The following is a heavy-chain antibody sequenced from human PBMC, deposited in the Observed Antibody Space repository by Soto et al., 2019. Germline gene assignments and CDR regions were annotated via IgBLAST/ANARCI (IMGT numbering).Heavy chain of an antibody. D-gene: IGHD5-18*01. CDR3: ARVRGYSYGYGRYYYGMDV. CDR2: IYYSGST. CDR1: GGSISSYY. Sequence: SETLSLTCTVSGGSISSYYWSWIRQPPGKGLEWIGYIYYSGSTNYNPSLKSRVTISVDTSKNQFSLKLSSVTAADTAVYYCARVRGYSYGYGRYYYGMDVWGQGTTVTVSS. J-gene: IGHJ6*02. V-gene: IGHV4-59*01.